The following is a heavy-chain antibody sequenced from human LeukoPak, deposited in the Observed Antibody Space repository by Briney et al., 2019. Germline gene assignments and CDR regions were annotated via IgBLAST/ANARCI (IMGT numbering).Heavy chain of an antibody. CDR2: FDPEDGET. V-gene: IGHV1-24*01. CDR3: ATSFWSGYPSNWFDP. CDR1: GYTLTELS. J-gene: IGHJ5*02. D-gene: IGHD3-3*01. Sequence: ASVKVSCKVSGYTLTELSMHWVRQAPGKGLEWMGGFDPEDGETIYAQKFQGRVTVTEDTSTDTAYMELSSLRSEDTAVYYCATSFWSGYPSNWFDPWGQGTLVTVSS.